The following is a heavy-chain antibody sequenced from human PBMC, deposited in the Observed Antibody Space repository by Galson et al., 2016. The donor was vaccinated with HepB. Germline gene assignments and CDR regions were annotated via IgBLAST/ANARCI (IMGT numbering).Heavy chain of an antibody. J-gene: IGHJ2*01. V-gene: IGHV4-59*01. CDR2: IYYNGHT. D-gene: IGHD4-23*01. CDR1: GVSISSYY. CDR3: ARDRGNLGSDL. Sequence: ETLSLTCAVSGVSISSYYWSWIRQPPGKGLEWIGYIYYNGHTKTNTSLKSRATLSVDTSTNHFSLNLTSVTAADTAVYYCARDRGNLGSDLWGRGSRVTVSS.